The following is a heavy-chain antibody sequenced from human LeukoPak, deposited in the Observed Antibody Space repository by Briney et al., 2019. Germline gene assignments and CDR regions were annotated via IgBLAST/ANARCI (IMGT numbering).Heavy chain of an antibody. D-gene: IGHD3-9*01. CDR1: GYTFTSYG. CDR2: ISAYNGNT. J-gene: IGHJ6*03. Sequence: ASVTVSCKASGYTFTSYGISWVRQAPGQGLEWMGWISAYNGNTNYAQKIQGRVTMTTDTSTSTAYMELRSLRSDDTAVYYCARDRDRYFDWFPDYYYYYYMDVWGKGTTVTVSS. CDR3: ARDRDRYFDWFPDYYYYYYMDV. V-gene: IGHV1-18*01.